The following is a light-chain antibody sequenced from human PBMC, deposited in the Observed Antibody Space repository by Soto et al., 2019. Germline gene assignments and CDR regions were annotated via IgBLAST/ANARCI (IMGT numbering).Light chain of an antibody. CDR3: QEYGTSQT. CDR2: GAS. V-gene: IGKV3-20*01. CDR1: QSISSRS. J-gene: IGKJ4*01. Sequence: EIVLTQSPGTLSLSPGERVTLSCRASQSISSRSLAWYQQKPGQAPRLLIYGASNRLTGIPDRFSGSGSGIDFSITITRLEPEDFSVYFCQEYGTSQTFGGGIKVEI.